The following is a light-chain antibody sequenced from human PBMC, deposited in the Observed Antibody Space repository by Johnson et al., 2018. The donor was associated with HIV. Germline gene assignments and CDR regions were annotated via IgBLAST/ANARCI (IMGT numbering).Light chain of an antibody. J-gene: IGLJ1*01. CDR3: GTWDDILNFV. CDR1: SSNIGNNY. V-gene: IGLV1-51*02. CDR2: ENN. Sequence: QSVLTQPPSVSAAPGQKVTISCSGSSSNIGNNYVSWYQQLPGTAPKLLIYENNKRPSGIPDRFSASKSGTSATLAITGLQTGDEADYYWGTWDDILNFVFGTGTKVTVL.